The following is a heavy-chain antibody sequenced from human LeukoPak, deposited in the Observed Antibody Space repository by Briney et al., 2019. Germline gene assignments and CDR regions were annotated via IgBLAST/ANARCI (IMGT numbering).Heavy chain of an antibody. CDR1: GYSFTDYY. Sequence: ASVTVSYRTSGYSFTDYYMHWVRQAPGQGGEGMGWINHKSGGTSSAQKFQGRVTITRDRDNTTVYREVKWLTGGERDVELWERADRLHGGPYLIGPWGQGTLVTVSS. CDR2: INHKSGGT. V-gene: IGHV1-2*02. J-gene: IGHJ5*02. D-gene: IGHD3-16*01. CDR3: ERADRLHGGPYLIGP.